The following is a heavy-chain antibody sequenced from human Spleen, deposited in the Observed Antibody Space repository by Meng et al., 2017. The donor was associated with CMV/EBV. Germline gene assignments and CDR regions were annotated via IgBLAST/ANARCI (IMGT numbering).Heavy chain of an antibody. CDR3: ARSTGAYPGGAIDI. CDR2: INPNTGVT. Sequence: ASVKVSCKASGYTFTAYYMHWLRQAPGQGLEWMAWINPNTGVTGYAQHLQGKVTMTRDTSISTVYMDVSTLRSGDTAVYYCARSTGAYPGGAIDIWGQGTMVTVSS. J-gene: IGHJ3*02. CDR1: GYTFTAYY. V-gene: IGHV1-2*02. D-gene: IGHD1-1*01.